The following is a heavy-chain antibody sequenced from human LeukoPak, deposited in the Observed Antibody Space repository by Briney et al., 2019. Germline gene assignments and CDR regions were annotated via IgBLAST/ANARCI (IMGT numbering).Heavy chain of an antibody. D-gene: IGHD3-16*01. CDR3: AGIAYTPDASGWFDP. V-gene: IGHV3-66*01. CDR2: IYSAGKI. J-gene: IGHJ5*02. CDR1: GFTVSSNH. Sequence: GGSLRLSCAASGFTVSSNHMSWVRQAPGKGLEWVSVIYSAGKIFYAESVKGRFTISRDNSENTLYLQMDSPRAEDTAVYYCAGIAYTPDASGWFDPWGQGTLVTVSS.